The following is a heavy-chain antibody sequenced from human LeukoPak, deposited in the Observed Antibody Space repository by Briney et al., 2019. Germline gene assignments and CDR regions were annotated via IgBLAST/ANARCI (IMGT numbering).Heavy chain of an antibody. CDR2: ISWNSGSI. CDR3: AKERRTYYYDSSGLGAFDI. CDR1: GFTSDDYA. D-gene: IGHD3-22*01. Sequence: GGSLRLSCAASGFTSDDYAMHWVRQAPGKGLEWVSGISWNSGSIGYADSVKGRFTISRDNAKNSLYLQMNSLRAEDMALYYCAKERRTYYYDSSGLGAFDIWGQGTMVTVSS. V-gene: IGHV3-9*02. J-gene: IGHJ3*02.